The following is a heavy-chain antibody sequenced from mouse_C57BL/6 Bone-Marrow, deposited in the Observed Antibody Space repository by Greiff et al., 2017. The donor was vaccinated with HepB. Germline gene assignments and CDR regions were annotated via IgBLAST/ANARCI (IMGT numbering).Heavy chain of an antibody. CDR2: IRSKSNNYAT. J-gene: IGHJ1*03. V-gene: IGHV10-1*01. D-gene: IGHD3-3*01. CDR1: GFSFNTYA. Sequence: EVQVVESGGGLVQPKGSLKLSCAASGFSFNTYAMNWVRQAPGKGLEWVARIRSKSNNYATYYADSVKDRFTISRDDSESMLYLQMNNLKTEDTAMYYCVRRGGHFDVWGTGTTVTVSS. CDR3: VRRGGHFDV.